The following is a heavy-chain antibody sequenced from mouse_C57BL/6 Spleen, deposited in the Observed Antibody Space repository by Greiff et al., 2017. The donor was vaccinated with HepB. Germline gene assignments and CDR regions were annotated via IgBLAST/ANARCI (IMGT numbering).Heavy chain of an antibody. J-gene: IGHJ1*03. CDR3: ARRAHYDYWYFDV. D-gene: IGHD2-4*01. V-gene: IGHV1-50*01. CDR1: GYTFTSYW. Sequence: VQLQQPGAELVKPGASVKLSCKASGYTFTSYWMQWVKQRPGQGLEWIGEIDPSDSYTNYNQKFKGKATLTVDTSSSTAYMQLSSLTSEDSAVYYCARRAHYDYWYFDVWGTGTTVTVSS. CDR2: IDPSDSYT.